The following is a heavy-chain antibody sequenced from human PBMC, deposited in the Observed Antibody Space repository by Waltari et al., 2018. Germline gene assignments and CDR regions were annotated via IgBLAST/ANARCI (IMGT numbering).Heavy chain of an antibody. D-gene: IGHD2-15*01. CDR3: AVYCSGGSCYPLRTLDY. J-gene: IGHJ4*02. CDR1: GFTFSSYS. Sequence: EVQLVESGGGLVQPGGSLRLSCAASGFTFSSYSMNWVRQAPGKGLEWVSYISSSSSTIYYADSVKGRFTISRDNAKNSLYLQMNSLRAEDTAVYYCAVYCSGGSCYPLRTLDYWGQGTLVTVSS. V-gene: IGHV3-48*01. CDR2: ISSSSSTI.